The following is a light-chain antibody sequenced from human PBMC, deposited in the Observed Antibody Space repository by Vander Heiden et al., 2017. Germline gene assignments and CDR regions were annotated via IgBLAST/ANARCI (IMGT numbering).Light chain of an antibody. V-gene: IGLV2-14*03. CDR2: DVT. CDR3: SSYTSSSTLV. Sequence: QSALTQPAPVSGSPGPSIALSCTGTSSDVGGYNSVSWYQQHPGKAPKLVIYDVTYRPSGVSNRFSGSKSGNTASLTISGLQNEDEADYYCSSYTSSSTLVFGTGTKVTVL. J-gene: IGLJ1*01. CDR1: SSDVGGYNS.